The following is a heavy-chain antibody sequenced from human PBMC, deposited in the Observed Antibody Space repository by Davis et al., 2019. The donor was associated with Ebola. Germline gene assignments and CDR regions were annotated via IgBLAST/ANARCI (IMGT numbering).Heavy chain of an antibody. Sequence: AASVKVSCKASGGTFSSYAISWVRQAPGQGLEWMGGIIPIFGTANYAQKFQGWVTMTRDTSISTAYMELSRLRSDDTAVYYCARITLVGYYFDYWGQGTLVTVSS. V-gene: IGHV1-69*05. CDR1: GGTFSSYA. D-gene: IGHD4-23*01. CDR2: IIPIFGTA. J-gene: IGHJ4*02. CDR3: ARITLVGYYFDY.